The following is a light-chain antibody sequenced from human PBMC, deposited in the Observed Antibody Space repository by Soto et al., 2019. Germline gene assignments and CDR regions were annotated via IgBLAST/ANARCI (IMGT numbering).Light chain of an antibody. V-gene: IGKV3-20*01. Sequence: EIVLTQSPGTLSLSPGERATLSCRASQSISSSHLAWYQQNPGQAPRLIIDGASTRATGIPGRFGGRGAETDFTLTISRLEPEDFAVYCCQHFDSSPGTFGEGTKVDIK. CDR1: QSISSSH. CDR2: GAS. J-gene: IGKJ1*01. CDR3: QHFDSSPGT.